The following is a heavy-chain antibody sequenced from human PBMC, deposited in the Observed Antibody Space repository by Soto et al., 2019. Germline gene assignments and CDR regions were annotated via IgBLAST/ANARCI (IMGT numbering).Heavy chain of an antibody. V-gene: IGHV5-10-1*01. CDR1: GYSFTIYW. CDR3: ARQNYGFFDY. J-gene: IGHJ4*02. D-gene: IGHD1-7*01. CDR2: IDPSDSYT. Sequence: PGESLKISWKGSGYSFTIYWISWVRQMPGKGLEWMGRIDPSDSYTNYSPSFQGHVTISADKSISTAYLQWSSLKASDTAMYYCARQNYGFFDYWGQGTLVTVSS.